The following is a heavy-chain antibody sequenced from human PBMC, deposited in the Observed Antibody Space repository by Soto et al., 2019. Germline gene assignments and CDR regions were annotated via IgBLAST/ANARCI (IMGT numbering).Heavy chain of an antibody. V-gene: IGHV3-33*08. J-gene: IGHJ4*02. CDR1: VFTFSSYS. Sequence: XGSLRLSCASSVFTFSSYSMNCVRHSPGKGLEWVAVIWYDGSNKYYADSVKGRFTISRDNSKNTLYLQMNSLRAEDTAVYYCARDSPEIVGATLFDYWGQGTLVTV. D-gene: IGHD1-26*01. CDR2: IWYDGSNK. CDR3: ARDSPEIVGATLFDY.